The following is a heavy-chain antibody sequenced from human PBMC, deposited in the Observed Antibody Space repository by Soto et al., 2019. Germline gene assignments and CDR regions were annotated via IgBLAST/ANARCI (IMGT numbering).Heavy chain of an antibody. D-gene: IGHD3-22*01. CDR1: GGSISSGGYS. J-gene: IGHJ6*02. V-gene: IGHV4-30-2*01. CDR3: AGSGYYHNSGMDV. CDR2: IYHSGST. Sequence: PSETLSLTCAVSGGSISSGGYSWSWIRQPPGKGLEWIGYIYHSGSTYYNPSLKSRVTISVDRSKNQFSLKLSSVTAADTAVYYGAGSGYYHNSGMDVWGQGTTVTVSS.